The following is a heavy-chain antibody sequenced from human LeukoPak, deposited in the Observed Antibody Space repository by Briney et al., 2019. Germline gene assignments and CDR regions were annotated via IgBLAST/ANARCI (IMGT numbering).Heavy chain of an antibody. V-gene: IGHV3-23*01. Sequence: GGSLRLSCAASGFTFSSYAMNWVRQAPGKGLEWVSAISGSGGSTYYAASVKGRFTISRDDSKNTLLLQMNSLRAEDTAVYYCAKEIYSSSWYGFDYWGLGTLVTVSS. CDR2: ISGSGGST. CDR3: AKEIYSSSWYGFDY. J-gene: IGHJ4*02. CDR1: GFTFSSYA. D-gene: IGHD6-13*01.